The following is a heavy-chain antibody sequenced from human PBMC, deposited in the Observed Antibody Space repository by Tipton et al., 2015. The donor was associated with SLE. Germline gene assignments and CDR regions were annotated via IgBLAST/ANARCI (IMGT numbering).Heavy chain of an antibody. V-gene: IGHV4-39*07. J-gene: IGHJ4*02. Sequence: TLSLTCTVSGGSISSSSYYWGRIRQPPGKGLEWIGSIYYSGSTYYNPSRKSRVTISVDTSKNQFSLKLTSVTAADTAVYYCATPDSGYCSGGSCFLFDYWGQGTLVTVSS. CDR1: GGSISSSSYY. CDR3: ATPDSGYCSGGSCFLFDY. CDR2: IYYSGST. D-gene: IGHD2-15*01.